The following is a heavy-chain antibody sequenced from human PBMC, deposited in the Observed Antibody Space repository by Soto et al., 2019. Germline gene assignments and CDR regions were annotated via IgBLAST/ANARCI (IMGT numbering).Heavy chain of an antibody. CDR3: FIGLNGNDSPHHQFDS. CDR1: GFTFSDHY. CDR2: IRNRANSYTT. J-gene: IGHJ4*02. Sequence: PGGSLRLSCAASGFTFSDHYMDWVRQAPGKRLEWVGRIRNRANSYTTEYAASVKGRFSISRDDSKNSLYLQMNSLKTEDTAVYYCFIGLNGNDSPHHQFDSRGQGTLVTVSS. V-gene: IGHV3-72*01. D-gene: IGHD1-20*01.